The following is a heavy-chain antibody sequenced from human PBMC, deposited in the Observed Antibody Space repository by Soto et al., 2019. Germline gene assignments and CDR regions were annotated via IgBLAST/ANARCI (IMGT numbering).Heavy chain of an antibody. D-gene: IGHD2-2*01. CDR1: GFSFSSYW. CDR3: ARVVVPAAMPIDY. V-gene: IGHV3-7*04. J-gene: IGHJ4*02. CDR2: IKQDGSEK. Sequence: GGSLRLSCAGSGFSFSSYWMTWVRQAPGKGLEWVANIKQDGSEKYYVDPVKGRFTIARDNAKNSLYLQMNSLRAEDTAVYYCARVVVPAAMPIDYWGQGTLVTVSS.